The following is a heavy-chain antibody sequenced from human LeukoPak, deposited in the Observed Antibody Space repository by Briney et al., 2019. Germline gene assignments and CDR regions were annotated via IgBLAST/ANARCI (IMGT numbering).Heavy chain of an antibody. J-gene: IGHJ4*02. CDR2: IYYSGST. Sequence: PSETLSVTCTVSGGSMSNYYWSWIRQPPGKGLEWIGFIYYSGSTNYNPSLESRVTMSIDTSKNQFSLKVRSVTAADTAVYYCTRMDYWGQGTLVTVSS. CDR3: TRMDY. CDR1: GGSMSNYY. V-gene: IGHV4-59*01.